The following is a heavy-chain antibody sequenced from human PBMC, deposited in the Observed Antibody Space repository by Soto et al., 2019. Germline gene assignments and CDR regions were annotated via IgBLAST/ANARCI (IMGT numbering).Heavy chain of an antibody. Sequence: GGSLRLSCAASGFTFSSYGMHWVRQAPGKGLEWMAVISYDGSKKYYVDSVKGRFTISRDNSKNTLYLQMNSLRAEDTAVYHCAKDRVESGLGEVDYWGQGTLVTVSS. J-gene: IGHJ4*02. CDR3: AKDRVESGLGEVDY. D-gene: IGHD3-16*01. V-gene: IGHV3-30*18. CDR1: GFTFSSYG. CDR2: ISYDGSKK.